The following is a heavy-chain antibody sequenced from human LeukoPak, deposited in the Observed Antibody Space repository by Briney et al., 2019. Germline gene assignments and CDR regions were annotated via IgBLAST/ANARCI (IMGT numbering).Heavy chain of an antibody. Sequence: GGSLRPSCAASGFTFSSYAMTWVRQAPGKGLEWVSSVSDSGTNTYYADSVKDRFTISRDNSKNTLYLQMNSLRAEDTAVYYCAKARMGSSLFDYWGQGTLVTVPS. J-gene: IGHJ4*02. CDR3: AKARMGSSLFDY. CDR2: VSDSGTNT. V-gene: IGHV3-23*01. D-gene: IGHD6-13*01. CDR1: GFTFSSYA.